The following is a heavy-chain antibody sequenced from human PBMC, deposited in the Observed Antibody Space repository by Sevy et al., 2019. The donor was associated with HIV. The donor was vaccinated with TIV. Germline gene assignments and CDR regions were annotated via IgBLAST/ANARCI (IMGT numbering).Heavy chain of an antibody. CDR3: VRDLADGDYVS. V-gene: IGHV1-18*04. CDR1: GYTFTSYG. D-gene: IGHD4-17*01. Sequence: ATVKVSCKASGYTFTSYGISWVRQAPGQGLEWMGWISAYNGNTNYSQKLQGRVTMTTDTSTSTAYMELRSLRSDDTAVYYCVRDLADGDYVSWGQGTQVTVSS. CDR2: ISAYNGNT. J-gene: IGHJ4*02.